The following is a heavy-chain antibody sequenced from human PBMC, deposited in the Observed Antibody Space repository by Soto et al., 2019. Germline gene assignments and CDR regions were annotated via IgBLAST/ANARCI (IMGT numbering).Heavy chain of an antibody. CDR3: ARRYGASFDY. V-gene: IGHV4-59*01. CDR2: IYYSGST. J-gene: IGHJ4*02. D-gene: IGHD4-17*01. Sequence: SETLSLTCTVSGGSISSYYWSWIRQPPGKGLEWTGYIYYSGSTNYNPSLKSRVTISVDTSKNQFSLKLSSVTAADTAVYYCARRYGASFDYWGQGTLVTVS. CDR1: GGSISSYY.